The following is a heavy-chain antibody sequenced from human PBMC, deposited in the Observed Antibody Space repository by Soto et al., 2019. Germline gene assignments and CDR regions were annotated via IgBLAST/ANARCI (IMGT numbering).Heavy chain of an antibody. V-gene: IGHV3-21*01. CDR2: IGSSSSYI. Sequence: PGGSLRLSCAASGSTFSSYSMNWVRQAPGKGLEWVSSIGSSSSYIYYADSVKGRFTISRDNAKNSLYLQMNSLRAEDTAVYYCARDPSSYYGMDVWGQGTTVTVSS. CDR3: ARDPSSYYGMDV. J-gene: IGHJ6*02. CDR1: GSTFSSYS. D-gene: IGHD1-26*01.